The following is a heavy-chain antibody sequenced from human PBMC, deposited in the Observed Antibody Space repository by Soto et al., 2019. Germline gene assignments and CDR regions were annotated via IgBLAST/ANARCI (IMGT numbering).Heavy chain of an antibody. J-gene: IGHJ6*03. CDR3: ARDSYGSGSYYNNVNYYYYYMDV. CDR1: VGSTSSYY. D-gene: IGHD3-10*01. V-gene: IGHV4-59*01. CDR2: IYYSGST. Sequence: SETLSPTSPVSVGSTSSYYWRWIRQPPGKGLEWIGYIYYSGSTNYNPSLKSRVTISVDTSKNQFSLKLSSVTAADTAVYYCARDSYGSGSYYNNVNYYYYYMDVWGKGTTVTVSS.